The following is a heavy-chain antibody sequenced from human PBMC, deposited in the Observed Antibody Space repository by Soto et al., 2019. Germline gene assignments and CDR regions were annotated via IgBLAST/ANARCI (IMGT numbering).Heavy chain of an antibody. CDR3: AKDPPPGYSSGWYVRRFDY. CDR2: ISGSGGST. CDR1: GFTFSSYA. D-gene: IGHD6-19*01. V-gene: IGHV3-23*01. Sequence: GGSLRLCCAASGFTFSSYAMSWVRQAPGKGLEWVLAISGSGGSTYYADSVKGRFTISRDNSKNTLYLQMNSLRAEDTAVYYCAKDPPPGYSSGWYVRRFDYWGQGTLVTVSS. J-gene: IGHJ4*02.